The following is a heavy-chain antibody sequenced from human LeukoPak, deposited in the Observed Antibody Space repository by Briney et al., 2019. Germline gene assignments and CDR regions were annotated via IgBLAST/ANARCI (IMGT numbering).Heavy chain of an antibody. Sequence: SETLSLTCTVSGGSISSYYWSWIRQPAGKGLEWIGRIYTSGSTNYNPSLKSRVTISVDTSETQFSLKLSSVTAADTAVYYCAGDMRYCSSTSCSYYYYSMDVWGQGTTVTVSS. J-gene: IGHJ6*02. V-gene: IGHV4-4*07. D-gene: IGHD2-2*01. CDR3: AGDMRYCSSTSCSYYYYSMDV. CDR1: GGSISSYY. CDR2: IYTSGST.